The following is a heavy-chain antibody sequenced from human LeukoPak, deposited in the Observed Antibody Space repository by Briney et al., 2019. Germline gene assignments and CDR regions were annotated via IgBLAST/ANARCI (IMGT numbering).Heavy chain of an antibody. CDR1: GFTFSRYG. D-gene: IGHD2-8*01. J-gene: IGHJ3*01. CDR3: ARYNGPLDAFDL. CDR2: IWYDGSKE. Sequence: GGSESLSCAASGFTFSRYGMHWVRQAPGKGLEWLAVIWYDGSKEYYIDSVKGRFTISRDNSRNTLSLQMNSLRAEDTAVYHCARYNGPLDAFDLWGLGTMVTVSS. V-gene: IGHV3-33*01.